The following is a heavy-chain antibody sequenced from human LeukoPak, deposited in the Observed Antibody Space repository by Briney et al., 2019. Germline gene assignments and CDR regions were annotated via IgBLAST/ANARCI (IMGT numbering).Heavy chain of an antibody. CDR1: GGFINSYY. CDR3: ARHNGFDRGYYYYMDV. V-gene: IGHV4-4*07. J-gene: IGHJ6*03. CDR2: VYTSGIT. D-gene: IGHD3-9*01. Sequence: TSETLSLTCTVSGGFINSYYWSWIRQPAGKGLEWIGRVYTSGITNYNPSLKSRITMSVDTSKNQFSLKLTSATAADTAVYYCARHNGFDRGYYYYMDVWGKGTTVTVSS.